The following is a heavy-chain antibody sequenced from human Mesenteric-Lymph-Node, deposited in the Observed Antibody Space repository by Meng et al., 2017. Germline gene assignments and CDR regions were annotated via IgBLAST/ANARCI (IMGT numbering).Heavy chain of an antibody. J-gene: IGHJ4*02. CDR3: TTAGFVGTTKLRYYFDY. CDR1: GFTFSNAW. D-gene: IGHD1-26*01. CDR2: IKTKTDGGTT. V-gene: IGHV3-15*01. Sequence: GESLKISCAASGFTFSNAWMRWVRQAPGKGLECIGRIKTKTDGGTTGYAAAVKGRFTISRDDSKNTLYLQMNSLQTEDTAVYYCTTAGFVGTTKLRYYFDYWGQGTLVTVSS.